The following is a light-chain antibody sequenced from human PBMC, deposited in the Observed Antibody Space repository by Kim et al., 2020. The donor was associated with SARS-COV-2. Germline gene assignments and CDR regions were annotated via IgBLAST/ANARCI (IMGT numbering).Light chain of an antibody. V-gene: IGKV1-39*01. Sequence: SASVGDRVTIACRASQSVAIYFNLYQQRPGKVPNLLIHTASNLQNGVPSRFSGSGSGTTFTLTISSLQLEDFGIYYCQQSYSAPTFGQGTRLEIK. CDR3: QQSYSAPT. CDR2: TAS. CDR1: QSVAIY. J-gene: IGKJ5*01.